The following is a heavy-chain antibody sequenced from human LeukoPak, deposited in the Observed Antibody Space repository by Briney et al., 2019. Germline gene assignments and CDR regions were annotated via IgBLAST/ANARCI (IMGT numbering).Heavy chain of an antibody. J-gene: IGHJ4*02. D-gene: IGHD1-26*01. V-gene: IGHV3-66*01. CDR2: IYSGGST. Sequence: TGGSLRLSCAASGFTVSTKYMSWVRQAPGKGLEWVSVIYSGGSTEYADSVKGRFTISRDNSKNTLYLQMNSLRAEDTAVYYCATRIHSGNYIGYFDYWGQGTLVTVSS. CDR1: GFTVSTKY. CDR3: ATRIHSGNYIGYFDY.